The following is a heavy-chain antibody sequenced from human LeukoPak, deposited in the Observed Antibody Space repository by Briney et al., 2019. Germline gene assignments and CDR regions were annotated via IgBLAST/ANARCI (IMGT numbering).Heavy chain of an antibody. J-gene: IGHJ6*04. Sequence: GGSLRLSCAASGFTFSSYAMHWVRQAPGKGLEWVAVISYDGSKKYYAESVKGRFTISRDNSKNTLYLQMNSLRGEDTAVYYCAKDNVDVWGKGTTVTVSS. CDR1: GFTFSSYA. CDR2: ISYDGSKK. V-gene: IGHV3-30*18. CDR3: AKDNVDV.